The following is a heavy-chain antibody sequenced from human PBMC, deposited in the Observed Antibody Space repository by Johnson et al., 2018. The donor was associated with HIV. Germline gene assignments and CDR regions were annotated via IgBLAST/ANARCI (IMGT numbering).Heavy chain of an antibody. J-gene: IGHJ3*02. D-gene: IGHD3-10*01. CDR2: IKGKTDGGTT. V-gene: IGHV3-15*01. CDR1: GFIFSNAW. Sequence: VQLVESGGGLVKPGGSLRLSCAASGFIFSNAWMTWVRQAPGKGLEWVGRIKGKTDGGTTDYAAPVKGRFTISRDDSKNTLYLQMNSLKTEDTAVYYCTTDQGYYGDAFDIWGQGTMVTVSS. CDR3: TTDQGYYGDAFDI.